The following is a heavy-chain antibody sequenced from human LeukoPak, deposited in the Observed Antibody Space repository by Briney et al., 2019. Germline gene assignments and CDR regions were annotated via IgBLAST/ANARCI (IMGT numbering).Heavy chain of an antibody. CDR3: ARHQSHVLYPSLYYMDV. Sequence: SQTLSLTCTVSGGSISSGGYYWSWIRQHPGKGLEWIGSIYYSGSTYYNPSLKSRVTISVDTSKNQFSLKLSSVTAADTAVYYCARHQSHVLYPSLYYMDVWGKGTTVTVSS. CDR2: IYYSGST. D-gene: IGHD2-8*01. CDR1: GGSISSGGYY. V-gene: IGHV4-30-2*03. J-gene: IGHJ6*03.